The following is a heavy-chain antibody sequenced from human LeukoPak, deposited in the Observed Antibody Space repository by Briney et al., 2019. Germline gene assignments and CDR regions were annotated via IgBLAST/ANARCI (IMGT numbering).Heavy chain of an antibody. Sequence: KPSETLSLTCTVSGYSISSGYYWGWIRQPPGKGREWIGSIYHSGSTYYNPSLKSRVTISVDTSKNQFSLKLSSVTAADTAVYYCARVPMVRGVSFDPWGQGTLVTVSS. CDR1: GYSISSGYY. CDR2: IYHSGST. D-gene: IGHD3-10*01. J-gene: IGHJ5*02. CDR3: ARVPMVRGVSFDP. V-gene: IGHV4-38-2*02.